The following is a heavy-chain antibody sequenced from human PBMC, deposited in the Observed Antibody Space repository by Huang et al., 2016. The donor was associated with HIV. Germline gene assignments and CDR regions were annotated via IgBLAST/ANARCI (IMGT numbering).Heavy chain of an antibody. D-gene: IGHD6-13*01. V-gene: IGHV3-30*18. CDR2: ISYDGKTK. CDR1: GFTFSSYG. J-gene: IGHJ4*02. CDR3: AKGGSAAAVLDF. Sequence: QVQLVESGGGVVQPGRSLRISCAASGFTFSSYGMHWVRQARGKGLEWVAVISYDGKTKYYADSVKGRFSISRDKSKTTVYLQLNSLRVEDTAVYYCAKGGSAAAVLDFWGQGTLVTVSS.